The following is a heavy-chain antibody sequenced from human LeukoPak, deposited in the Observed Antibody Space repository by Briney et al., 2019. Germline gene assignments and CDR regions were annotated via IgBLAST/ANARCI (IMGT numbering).Heavy chain of an antibody. J-gene: IGHJ4*02. Sequence: PGGSLRLSCAASGFTFTSYGMHWVRQAPGKGLEWVAVIWYDGGNKYYADSVKGRFTISRDNSKNTLYLQMNSLRAEDTAVYYCARLAKLRIAAAALGYWGQGTLVTVSS. V-gene: IGHV3-33*08. CDR3: ARLAKLRIAAAALGY. D-gene: IGHD6-13*01. CDR2: IWYDGGNK. CDR1: GFTFTSYG.